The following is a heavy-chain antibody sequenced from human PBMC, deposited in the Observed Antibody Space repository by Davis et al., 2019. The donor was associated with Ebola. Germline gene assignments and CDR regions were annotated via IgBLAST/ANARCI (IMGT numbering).Heavy chain of an antibody. V-gene: IGHV3-66*01. J-gene: IGHJ4*02. Sequence: GESLKISCAASGFMVRSNYMNWVRQPPGKGLEWVSIFYNGGAIYYSDSVKGRFTISRDNSKSTLYLQMNSLRAEDTAVYYCVSRRYGSGADWGQGTRVTVSS. CDR2: FYNGGAI. CDR1: GFMVRSNY. D-gene: IGHD3-10*01. CDR3: VSRRYGSGAD.